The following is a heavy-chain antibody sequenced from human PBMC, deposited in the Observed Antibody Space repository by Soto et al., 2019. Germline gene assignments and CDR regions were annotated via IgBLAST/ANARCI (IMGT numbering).Heavy chain of an antibody. D-gene: IGHD1-1*01. CDR1: GYAFTTYG. CDR3: ARGRYGDY. Sequence: QVHLVQSGAEVKKPGASVKVSCKGSGYAFTTYGITWVRQAPGQGLEWMGWISAHNGNTNYAQELQGRVTVTRDTSTSTAYMELRGLRSADTAVYYCARGRYGDYWGQGALVTVSS. J-gene: IGHJ4*02. V-gene: IGHV1-18*01. CDR2: ISAHNGNT.